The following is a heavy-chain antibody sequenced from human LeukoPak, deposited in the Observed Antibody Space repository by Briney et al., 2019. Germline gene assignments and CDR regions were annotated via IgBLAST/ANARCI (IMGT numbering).Heavy chain of an antibody. D-gene: IGHD6-19*01. CDR2: IYPGNSDT. CDR1: GYSFTSYW. Sequence: GEALKIFRKGSGYSFTSYWLGWVRQMPGKGLEWMGIIYPGNSDTRYGPSFQGQVTISAGKSISTAYLQWSSLKASDTAMYYCARQDGSGWYYFDYWGQGTLVSVSS. J-gene: IGHJ4*02. V-gene: IGHV5-51*01. CDR3: ARQDGSGWYYFDY.